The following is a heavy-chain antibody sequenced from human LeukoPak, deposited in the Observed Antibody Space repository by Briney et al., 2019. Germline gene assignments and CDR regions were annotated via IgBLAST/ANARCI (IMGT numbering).Heavy chain of an antibody. CDR1: GFTFSSYT. V-gene: IGHV3-64*01. CDR2: ITSNGGST. CDR3: ARKSYRFDY. Sequence: GGSLRLSCAASGFTFSSYTMHWVRQAPGKGLEYVSAITSNGGSTYYANSVKGRFTISRDNSKNTLYLQMGSLRAEDMAVYYCARKSYRFDYWGQGTLVTVSS. D-gene: IGHD1-26*01. J-gene: IGHJ4*02.